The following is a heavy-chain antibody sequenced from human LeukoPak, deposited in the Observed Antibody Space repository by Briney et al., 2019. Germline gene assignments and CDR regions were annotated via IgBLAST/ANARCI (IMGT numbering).Heavy chain of an antibody. CDR3: ARDQYYSNDI. J-gene: IGHJ3*02. D-gene: IGHD3-10*01. Sequence: PGGSLRLSCAASGFTFSSYIMNWVRQAPGEGLEWVSYVSSSSSTIYYADYVKGRFTISRDNAKNSLYLQMNSLRAEDTAVYYCARDQYYSNDIWGQGTMVTVSS. CDR2: VSSSSSTI. V-gene: IGHV3-48*01. CDR1: GFTFSSYI.